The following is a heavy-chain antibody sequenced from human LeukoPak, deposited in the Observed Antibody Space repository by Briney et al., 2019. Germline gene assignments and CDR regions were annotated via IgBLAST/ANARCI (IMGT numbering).Heavy chain of an antibody. CDR3: ARGLFNYDNSGLNY. CDR2: IWYDGSNK. V-gene: IGHV3-33*01. J-gene: IGHJ4*02. Sequence: GGSLRLSCAASGFTFSSYAMYWVRQAPGKGLEWVTNIWYDGSNKYYADSVKGRFTISRDNSKNTLYLQMNSLRAEDTAVYYCARGLFNYDNSGLNYWGQGTRVTVSS. CDR1: GFTFSSYA. D-gene: IGHD3-22*01.